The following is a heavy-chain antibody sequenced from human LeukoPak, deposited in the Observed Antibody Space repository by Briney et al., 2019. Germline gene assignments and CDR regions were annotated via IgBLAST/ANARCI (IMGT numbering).Heavy chain of an antibody. J-gene: IGHJ4*02. CDR3: ASMSLDYFDY. CDR2: IYSGGST. D-gene: IGHD5/OR15-5a*01. V-gene: IGHV3-53*01. CDR1: GFTVSSNY. Sequence: PGGSLRLSCAASGFTVSSNYMSWVRQAPGKGLEWVLVIYSGGSTYYADSVKGRFTISRDNSKNTLYLQMNSLRAEDTAVYYCASMSLDYFDYWGQGTLVTVSS.